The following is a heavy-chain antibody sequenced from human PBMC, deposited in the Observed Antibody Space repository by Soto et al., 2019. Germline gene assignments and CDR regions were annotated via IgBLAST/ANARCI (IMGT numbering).Heavy chain of an antibody. CDR3: ARVESYYDSSGYIGVFDY. CDR2: IYHSGST. CDR1: GGSISSSNW. Sequence: PSETLSLTCAVSGGSISSSNWWSWVRQPPGKGLEWIGEIYHSGSTNYNPSLKSRVTISVDKSKNQFSLKLSSVTAADTAVYYCARVESYYDSSGYIGVFDYWGQGTLVTVSS. D-gene: IGHD3-22*01. J-gene: IGHJ4*02. V-gene: IGHV4-4*02.